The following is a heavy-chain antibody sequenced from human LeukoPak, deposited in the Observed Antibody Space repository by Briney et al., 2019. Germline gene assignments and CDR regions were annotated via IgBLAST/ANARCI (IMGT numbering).Heavy chain of an antibody. CDR3: ARAPYYDFWSGYYLGDDY. D-gene: IGHD3-3*01. V-gene: IGHV1-3*02. Sequence: GASVKVSCKASGYDFISYTIHWVRQAPGQRLEWLGWSNPGNGHSDYSQDFQGRVTITTDTSANTAYMELSSLRSEDTAVYYCARAPYYDFWSGYYLGDDYWGQGTLVTVSS. CDR2: SNPGNGHS. J-gene: IGHJ4*02. CDR1: GYDFISYT.